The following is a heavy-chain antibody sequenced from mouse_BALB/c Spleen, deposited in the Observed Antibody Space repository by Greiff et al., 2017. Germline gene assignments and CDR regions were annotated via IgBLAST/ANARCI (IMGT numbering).Heavy chain of an antibody. Sequence: EVQGVESGGGLVKPGGSLKLSCAASGFTFSSYAMSWVRQTPEKRLEWVATISSGGSYTYYPDSVKGRFTISRDNAKNTLYLQMSSLRSEDTAMYYCARHKDYGSSYLYYFDYWGQGTTLTVSS. CDR3: ARHKDYGSSYLYYFDY. V-gene: IGHV5-9-3*01. J-gene: IGHJ2*01. CDR2: ISSGGSYT. CDR1: GFTFSSYA. D-gene: IGHD1-1*01.